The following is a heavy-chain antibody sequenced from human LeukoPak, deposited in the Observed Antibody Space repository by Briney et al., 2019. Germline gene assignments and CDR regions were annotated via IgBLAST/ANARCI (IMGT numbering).Heavy chain of an antibody. J-gene: IGHJ6*02. CDR1: GGSISSYY. D-gene: IGHD3-22*01. CDR2: IYYSGST. Sequence: PSETLSLTCTVSGGSISSYYWSWIRQPPGKGLEWIGDIYYSGSTNYNPSLKSRVTISVDTSKNQFSLKLSSVTAADTAVYYCARHKPYYYDSSGVGMDVWGQGTTVTVSS. CDR3: ARHKPYYYDSSGVGMDV. V-gene: IGHV4-59*08.